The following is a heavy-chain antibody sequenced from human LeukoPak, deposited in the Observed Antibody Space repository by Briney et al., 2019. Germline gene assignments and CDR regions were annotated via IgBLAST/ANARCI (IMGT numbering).Heavy chain of an antibody. CDR2: ITAGSSTI. CDR3: ARCGGPTNEIDY. V-gene: IGHV3-48*04. J-gene: IGHJ4*02. Sequence: GGSLRLSCAASGFTFSSYNMNWVRQAPGKGLEWLSFITAGSSTIYYADSVRGRFTISRDNAKNSLYLQMNSLRAEDTAVYYCARCGGPTNEIDYWGQGTLVTVSS. D-gene: IGHD1-26*01. CDR1: GFTFSSYN.